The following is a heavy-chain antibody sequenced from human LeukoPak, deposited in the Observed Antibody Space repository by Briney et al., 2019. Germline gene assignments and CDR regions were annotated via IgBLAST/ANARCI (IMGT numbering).Heavy chain of an antibody. CDR2: ISYDGSNK. CDR3: ARDYYYYYMDV. V-gene: IGHV3-30*04. Sequence: GGSLRLSCAASGFTFSSYAMHWVRQAPGKGLGWVAVISYDGSNKYYADSVKGRFTISRDNSKNTLYLQMNSLRAEDTAVYYCARDYYYYYMDVWGKGTTVTVSS. CDR1: GFTFSSYA. J-gene: IGHJ6*03.